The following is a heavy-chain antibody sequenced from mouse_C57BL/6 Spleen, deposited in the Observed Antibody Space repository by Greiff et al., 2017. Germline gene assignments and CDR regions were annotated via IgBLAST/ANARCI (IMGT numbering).Heavy chain of an antibody. V-gene: IGHV7-3*01. CDR2: IRNKANGYTT. D-gene: IGHD4-1*02. CDR3: ARDEIQLGQGYYALDY. J-gene: IGHJ4*01. Sequence: EVQLVESGGGLVPPGGSLSLSCAASGFTFTDYYMSWVRQPPGKALEWLGFIRNKANGYTTESSASVKGRFTISRDNSQSILYLQMNALRAEARATYYGARDEIQLGQGYYALDYWGQGTSVTVSS. CDR1: GFTFTDYY.